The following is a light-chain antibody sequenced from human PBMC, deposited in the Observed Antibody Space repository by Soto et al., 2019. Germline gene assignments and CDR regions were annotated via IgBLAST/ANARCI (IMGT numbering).Light chain of an antibody. CDR1: SSDVGGYNY. CDR3: SSYTSSSTLL. Sequence: QSVLTQPASVSGSPEQSITISCTGTSSDVGGYNYVSWYQQHPGKAPKLMIYDVSNRPSGVSNRFSGSKSGNTASLTISGLQAGDEADYYCSSYTSSSTLLFGGGTKLTVL. CDR2: DVS. J-gene: IGLJ2*01. V-gene: IGLV2-14*01.